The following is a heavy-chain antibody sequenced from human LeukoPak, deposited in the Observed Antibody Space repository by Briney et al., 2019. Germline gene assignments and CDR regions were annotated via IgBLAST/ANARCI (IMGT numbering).Heavy chain of an antibody. CDR2: IYPGDSDT. J-gene: IGHJ1*01. Sequence: GESLKISCKGSGYSFTSYWIGWVRQMPGKGLEWMGIIYPGDSDTRYSPSLQGQVTISADKSISTAYLQWSSLKASDTAMYYCARAGPYYYDSSGYLHWSQGTLVTVSS. CDR3: ARAGPYYYDSSGYLH. CDR1: GYSFTSYW. V-gene: IGHV5-51*01. D-gene: IGHD3-22*01.